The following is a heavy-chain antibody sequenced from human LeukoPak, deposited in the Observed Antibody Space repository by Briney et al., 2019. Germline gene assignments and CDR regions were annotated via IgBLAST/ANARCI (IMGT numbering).Heavy chain of an antibody. Sequence: GGSLRLSCAASGFTVSSNYMSWVRQAPGKGLEWVSVIYSGGSTYYADSVKGRFTISRHNSKNTLYLQMNSLRAEDTAVYYCARVRSSGYYYGAWFDPWGQGTLVTVSS. CDR2: IYSGGST. V-gene: IGHV3-53*04. CDR3: ARVRSSGYYYGAWFDP. CDR1: GFTVSSNY. J-gene: IGHJ5*02. D-gene: IGHD3-22*01.